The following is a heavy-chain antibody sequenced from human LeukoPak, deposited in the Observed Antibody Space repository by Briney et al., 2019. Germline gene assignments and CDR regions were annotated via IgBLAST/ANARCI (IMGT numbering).Heavy chain of an antibody. CDR1: GFTFSSYG. CDR2: IWYDGSNK. CDR3: ARDLGYCSSINCYGDKWFDP. D-gene: IGHD2-2*01. Sequence: PGGSLRLSCAASGFTFSSYGMHWVRQAPGKGLEWVAVIWYDGSNKYYADSVKGRFTISRDSSKNTLYLQMNSLRAEDTAVYYCARDLGYCSSINCYGDKWFDPWGQGTLVTVSS. V-gene: IGHV3-33*01. J-gene: IGHJ5*02.